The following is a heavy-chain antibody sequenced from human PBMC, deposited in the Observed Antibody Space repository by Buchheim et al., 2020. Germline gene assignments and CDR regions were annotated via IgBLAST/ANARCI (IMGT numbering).Heavy chain of an antibody. CDR3: ARGGCSSTSCYSYSWFDP. V-gene: IGHV4-31*03. CDR1: GGSISSGAYY. J-gene: IGHJ5*02. Sequence: QVQLQESGPGLVKPSQTLSLTCTVSGGSISSGAYYWSWIRQHPGKGLEWIGYIYYSGSTYYNPSLKSRVTISVDTSKNQFSLKLSSVTAADTAVYYCARGGCSSTSCYSYSWFDPWGQGTL. D-gene: IGHD2-2*02. CDR2: IYYSGST.